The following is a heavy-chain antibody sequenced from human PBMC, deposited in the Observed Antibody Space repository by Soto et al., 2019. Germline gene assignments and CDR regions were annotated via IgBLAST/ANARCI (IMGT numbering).Heavy chain of an antibody. V-gene: IGHV4-31*03. CDR1: SGNVRSGGYY. J-gene: IGHJ4*02. D-gene: IGHD2-2*01. CDR2: IYHTGNT. Sequence: TLSLTCTVSSGNVRSGGYYWSWIRQLPGKGLEWIGYIYHTGNTFYNPSLKSRVTISLDTSKSQFSLKLTSVTAADTAMYFCAGSSARSRFDFWGPGTLVTVSS. CDR3: AGSSARSRFDF.